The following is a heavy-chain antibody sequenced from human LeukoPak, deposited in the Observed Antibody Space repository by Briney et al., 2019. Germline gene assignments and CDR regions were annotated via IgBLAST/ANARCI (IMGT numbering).Heavy chain of an antibody. V-gene: IGHV4-59*01. J-gene: IGHJ4*02. D-gene: IGHD3-10*01. CDR3: ARSHKRDLPGIDY. Sequence: SETLSLTCTVSGGSISSYYWSWIRQPPGKGLEWIGYIYYSGSTNYNPSLKSRVTISVDTSKNQFSLKLSSVTAADTAVYYCARSHKRDLPGIDYWGQGTLVTVSS. CDR1: GGSISSYY. CDR2: IYYSGST.